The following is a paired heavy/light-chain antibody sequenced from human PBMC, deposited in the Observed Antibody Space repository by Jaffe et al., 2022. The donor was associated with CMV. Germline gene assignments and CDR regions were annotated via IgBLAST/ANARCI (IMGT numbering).Light chain of an antibody. V-gene: IGLV3-9*01. CDR2: RDS. Sequence: SYELTQPLSVSVALGQTARITCGGNNIGSKNVHWYQQKPGQAPVLVIYRDSNRPSGIPERFSGSNSGNTATLTISRAQAGDEADYYCQVWDSSTFVVFGGGTKLTVL. J-gene: IGLJ2*01. CDR1: NIGSKN. CDR3: QVWDSSTFVV.
Heavy chain of an antibody. CDR3: ARRLGYCSSTSCYNFDY. Sequence: EVQLVESGGGLVKPGGSLRLSCAASGFTFSSYSMNWVRQAPGKGLEWVSSISSSSSYIYYADSVKGRFTISRDNAKNSLYLQMNSLRAEDTAVYYCARRLGYCSSTSCYNFDYWGQGTLVTVSS. CDR1: GFTFSSYS. J-gene: IGHJ4*02. CDR2: ISSSSSYI. D-gene: IGHD2-2*01. V-gene: IGHV3-21*01.